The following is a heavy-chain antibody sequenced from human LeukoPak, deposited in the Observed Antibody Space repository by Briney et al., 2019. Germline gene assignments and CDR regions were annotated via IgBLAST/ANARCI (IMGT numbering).Heavy chain of an antibody. CDR2: IYSDGST. J-gene: IGHJ4*02. CDR1: GFTVSSTY. V-gene: IGHV3-53*01. CDR3: ARAPNWRFGY. Sequence: PGGSLRLSCAASGFTVSSTYMNWVRQAPGKGLEWVSVIYSDGSTYYADSVKGRFTISRDDSKNTLYLQMNSLRAEDTAVYYCARAPNWRFGYWGQGTLVTVSS. D-gene: IGHD1-1*01.